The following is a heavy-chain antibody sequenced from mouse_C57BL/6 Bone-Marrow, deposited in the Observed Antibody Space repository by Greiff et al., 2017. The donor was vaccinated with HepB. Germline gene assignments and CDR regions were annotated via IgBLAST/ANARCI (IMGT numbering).Heavy chain of an antibody. Sequence: VQLQQPGAELVMPGASVKLSCKASGYTFTSYWMHWVKQRPGQGLEWIGEIDPYDSYTNYNQKFKGKSTLTVDKSSSTAYMQLSSLTSEDSAVYYCARGGTVVARNFDYWGQGTTLTVSS. D-gene: IGHD1-1*01. V-gene: IGHV1-69*01. CDR3: ARGGTVVARNFDY. CDR2: IDPYDSYT. J-gene: IGHJ2*01. CDR1: GYTFTSYW.